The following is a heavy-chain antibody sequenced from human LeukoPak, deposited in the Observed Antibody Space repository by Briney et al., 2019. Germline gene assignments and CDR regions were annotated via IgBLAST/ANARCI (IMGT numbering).Heavy chain of an antibody. CDR1: GGTFSSYA. Sequence: ASVRVSCKASGGTFSSYAISWVRQAPGQGLEWMGGIIPIFGTANYAQKFQGRVTITADKSTSTAYMELSSLRSEDPAVYYCASPRDTQDYWGQGTLVTVSS. V-gene: IGHV1-69*06. J-gene: IGHJ4*02. CDR3: ASPRDTQDY. CDR2: IIPIFGTA. D-gene: IGHD5-24*01.